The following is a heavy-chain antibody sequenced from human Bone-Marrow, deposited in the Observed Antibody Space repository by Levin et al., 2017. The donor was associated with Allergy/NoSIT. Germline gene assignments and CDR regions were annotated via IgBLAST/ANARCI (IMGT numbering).Heavy chain of an antibody. V-gene: IGHV5-10-1*01. CDR2: IDPSDSYT. D-gene: IGHD2-2*01. J-gene: IGHJ5*02. CDR1: GYSFTSYW. CDR3: ARRGYCSSTSCYVGGWFDP. Sequence: GESLKISCKGSGYSFTSYWISWVRQMPGKGLEWMGRIDPSDSYTNYSPSFQGHVTISADKSISTAYLQWSSLKASDTAMYYCARRGYCSSTSCYVGGWFDPWGQGTLVTVSS.